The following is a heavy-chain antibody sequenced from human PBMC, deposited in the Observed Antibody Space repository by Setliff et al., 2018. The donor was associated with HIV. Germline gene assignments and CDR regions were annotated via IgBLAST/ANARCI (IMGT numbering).Heavy chain of an antibody. J-gene: IGHJ6*02. CDR3: ARAEGATYYNFSYYYGMDV. CDR1: GYSISSGYY. V-gene: IGHV4-38-2*01. D-gene: IGHD3-3*01. Sequence: SETLSLTCAVSGYSISSGYYWGWIRQPPGKGLEWIGSIYHRGSTYYNPSLKSRVTISVDTSKNQFSLKLSSVTAADTAVYYCARAEGATYYNFSYYYGMDVWGQGTTVTVSS. CDR2: IYHRGST.